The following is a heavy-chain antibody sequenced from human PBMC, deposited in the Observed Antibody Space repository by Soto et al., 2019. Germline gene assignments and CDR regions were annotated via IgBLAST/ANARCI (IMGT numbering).Heavy chain of an antibody. J-gene: IGHJ6*02. CDR2: IGTAGDT. CDR1: GFTFSSYD. V-gene: IGHV3-13*01. D-gene: IGHD6-13*01. Sequence: GGSLRLSCAASGFTFSSYDMHWVRQATGKGLEWVSAIGTAGDTYYPGSVKGRFTISRENAKNSLYLQMNSLRAEDTAVYYCARGHIAAAGTSYYYYGMDVWGQGTTVTVSS. CDR3: ARGHIAAAGTSYYYYGMDV.